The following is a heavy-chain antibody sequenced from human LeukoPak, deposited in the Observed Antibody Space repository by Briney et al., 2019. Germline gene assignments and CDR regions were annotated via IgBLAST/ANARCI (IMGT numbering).Heavy chain of an antibody. J-gene: IGHJ5*02. D-gene: IGHD1-1*01. CDR2: IYHSGST. CDR1: GYSISSGYY. Sequence: PSETLSLTCAVSGYSISSGYYWSWIRQPPGKGLEWIGSIYHSGSTYYNPSLKSRVTISADTSKNQISLKLSSVTAADAAVYYCARQNWNDGWFDPWGQGTLVTASS. V-gene: IGHV4-38-2*01. CDR3: ARQNWNDGWFDP.